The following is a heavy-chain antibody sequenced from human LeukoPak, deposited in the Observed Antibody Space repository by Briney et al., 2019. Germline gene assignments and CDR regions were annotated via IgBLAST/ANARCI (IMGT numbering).Heavy chain of an antibody. D-gene: IGHD2-15*01. J-gene: IGHJ6*03. Sequence: PSETLSLTCTVSGYFIRSGFYWGWIRQPPGKGLEWIGEINHSGSTNYNPSLKSRVTISVDTSKNQFSLKLSSVTAADTAVYYCARDVEHHYCSGGSCYYYYYYMDVWGKGTTVTVSS. CDR3: ARDVEHHYCSGGSCYYYYYYMDV. V-gene: IGHV4-38-2*02. CDR1: GYFIRSGFY. CDR2: INHSGST.